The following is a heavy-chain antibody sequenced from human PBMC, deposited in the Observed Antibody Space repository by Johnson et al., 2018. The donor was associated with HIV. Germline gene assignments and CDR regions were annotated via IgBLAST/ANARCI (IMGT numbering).Heavy chain of an antibody. D-gene: IGHD1-26*01. CDR3: SRDWDAHGAVDI. Sequence: VQLVESGGGVVQPGSSLRLSCAASGFTFSNYAVHWVRQAPGKGLEWVAVISSDGSAKYYADSVKGPFTISRDNTKNTLYLQLNTLRAADTAVYYCSRDWDAHGAVDIWGQGTMVTVSS. CDR2: ISSDGSAK. V-gene: IGHV3-30-3*01. J-gene: IGHJ3*02. CDR1: GFTFSNYA.